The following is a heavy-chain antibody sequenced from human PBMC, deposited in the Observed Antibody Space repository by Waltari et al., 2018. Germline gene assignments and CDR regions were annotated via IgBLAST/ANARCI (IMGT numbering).Heavy chain of an antibody. V-gene: IGHV1-24*01. CDR2: FDPEDGET. Sequence: QVQLVQSGAEVKKPGASVKVSCKVSGYTLTELSMHWVRQAPGKGLEWMGGFDPEDGETIYAQKVQGRVTMTEDTSTDTAYMELSSLRSEDTALYYCATANRLIVGASAPYGMDVWGQGTTVTVSS. D-gene: IGHD1-26*01. CDR3: ATANRLIVGASAPYGMDV. J-gene: IGHJ6*02. CDR1: GYTLTELS.